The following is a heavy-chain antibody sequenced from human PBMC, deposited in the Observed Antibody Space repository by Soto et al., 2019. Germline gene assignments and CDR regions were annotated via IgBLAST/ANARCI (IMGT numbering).Heavy chain of an antibody. CDR2: ISSSSSTI. Sequence: GGSLRLSCAASGFTFSSYSMNWVRQAPGKGLEWVSYISSSSSTIYYADSVKGRFTISRDNAKNSLYLQMNSLRDEDTAVYYCAREMEYYDSSGYYAFDYWRQGTLVNASS. CDR1: GFTFSSYS. J-gene: IGHJ4*02. CDR3: AREMEYYDSSGYYAFDY. D-gene: IGHD3-22*01. V-gene: IGHV3-48*02.